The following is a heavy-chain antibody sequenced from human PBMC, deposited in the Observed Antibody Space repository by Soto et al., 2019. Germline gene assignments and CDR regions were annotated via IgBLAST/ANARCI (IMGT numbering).Heavy chain of an antibody. CDR2: ISAYNGNT. CDR1: GYTFTSYG. Sequence: QVQLVQSGAEVKKPGASVKVSCKASGYTFTSYGLSWXXQXXXXGXXXMGWISAYNGNTNYAQKLQGRVTMTTDTSTSTAYMELRXXRSDXXXXXYXXXXXXXXXXXXXLGYXXQGTLVTVSS. J-gene: IGHJ4*02. CDR3: XXXXXXXXXXXXLGY. V-gene: IGHV1-18*04. D-gene: IGHD7-27*01.